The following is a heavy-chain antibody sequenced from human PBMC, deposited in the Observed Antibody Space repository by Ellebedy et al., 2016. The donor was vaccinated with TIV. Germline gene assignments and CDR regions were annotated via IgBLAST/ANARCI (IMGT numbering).Heavy chain of an antibody. CDR1: GFSLNTRPMC. CDR3: ARIVVGRFDAFDT. J-gene: IGHJ3*02. D-gene: IGHD3-22*01. V-gene: IGHV2-70*11. Sequence: SGPTLVKPTQTLTLTCTLSGFSLNTRPMCVSWIRQPPGKALEWLARIDWDDQTYYNPSLETRLTISKDTSGNQVVLTLTNADPVDTASYFCARIVVGRFDAFDTWGQGTVVTVSS. CDR2: IDWDDQT.